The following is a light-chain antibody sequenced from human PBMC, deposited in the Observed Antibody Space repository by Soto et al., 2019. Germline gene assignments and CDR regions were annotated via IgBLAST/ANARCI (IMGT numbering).Light chain of an antibody. CDR2: DAS. V-gene: IGKV1-5*01. CDR3: QQYKSYKT. Sequence: DIPMTQSPSTLSASVGDRVTITCRASQTISSGLAWYQQKPRKAPKFLIYDASTLESGVPSRFSGSGSGTEFTLNISSLQPDDFAAYYGQQYKSYKTFGQGTKVEIK. CDR1: QTISSG. J-gene: IGKJ1*01.